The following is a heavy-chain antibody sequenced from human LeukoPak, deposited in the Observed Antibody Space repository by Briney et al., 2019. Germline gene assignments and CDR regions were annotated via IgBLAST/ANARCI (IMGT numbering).Heavy chain of an antibody. J-gene: IGHJ4*02. CDR1: GYTFTSYY. V-gene: IGHV1-2*02. CDR3: ARAKPEMATIMGDY. Sequence: GASVKVSCTASGYTFTSYYMHWVRQAPGQGLEWMGWINPNSGGTNYAQKFQGRVTMTRDTSISTAYMELSRLRSDDTAVYYCARAKPEMATIMGDYWGQGTLVTVSS. D-gene: IGHD5-24*01. CDR2: INPNSGGT.